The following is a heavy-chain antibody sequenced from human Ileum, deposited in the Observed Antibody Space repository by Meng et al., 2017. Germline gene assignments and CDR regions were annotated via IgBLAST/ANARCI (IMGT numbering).Heavy chain of an antibody. Sequence: SETLSLTCTVSGDSVSTNFYWSWLRQSPGKGLELIGYIHYSRSPNYNPSLKSRVIISVDTSKNQFSLKLSSVTAADTAVYYCARDDLTRPMDVWGQGTTVTVSS. CDR3: ARDDLTRPMDV. J-gene: IGHJ6*02. D-gene: IGHD3/OR15-3a*01. CDR2: IHYSRSP. CDR1: GDSVSTNFY. V-gene: IGHV4-61*01.